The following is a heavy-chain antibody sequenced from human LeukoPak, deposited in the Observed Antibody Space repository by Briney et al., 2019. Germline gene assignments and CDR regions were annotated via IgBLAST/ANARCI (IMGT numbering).Heavy chain of an antibody. CDR3: ARAYDSSGYSRSDAFDI. J-gene: IGHJ3*02. V-gene: IGHV4-4*07. CDR2: IYTSGST. D-gene: IGHD3-22*01. CDR1: GGSLSSYY. Sequence: PSETLSLTCTVSGGSLSSYYWSWIRQPAGKGLEWIGRIYTSGSTNYNPSLKSRVTMSVDTSKNQFSLKLSSVTAADTAVYYCARAYDSSGYSRSDAFDIWGQGTMVTVSS.